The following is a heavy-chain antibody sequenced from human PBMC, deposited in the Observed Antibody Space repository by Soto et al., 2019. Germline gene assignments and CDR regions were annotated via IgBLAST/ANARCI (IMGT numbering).Heavy chain of an antibody. J-gene: IGHJ6*03. D-gene: IGHD4-4*01. CDR2: IVPILGIA. CDR1: GGTFSSYT. CDR3: AVGPYSSRYYYYYMDL. Sequence: QVQLVQSGAEVQKPASSVMVSCNASGGTFSSYTISWVRQAPGQGPEWMGRIVPILGIANYAQKFQVRVMITADKSTSTAYMELSSLRSENTVVYYCAVGPYSSRYYYYYMDLWGKGTTVTVSS. V-gene: IGHV1-69*02.